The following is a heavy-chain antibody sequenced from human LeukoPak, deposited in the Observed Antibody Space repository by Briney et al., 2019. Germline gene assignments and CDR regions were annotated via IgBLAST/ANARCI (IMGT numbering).Heavy chain of an antibody. D-gene: IGHD4-17*01. CDR3: ARTTVTKFDY. CDR1: RFTFSSYE. Sequence: PGGSLRLSCAASRFTFSSYEMNWVRQAPGKGLEWVSYISSSGSTRYYADSVRGRFTISRDNAKNSLYLQMNSLRAEDTAVYYCARTTVTKFDYWGQGTLVTVSS. J-gene: IGHJ4*02. CDR2: ISSSGSTR. V-gene: IGHV3-48*03.